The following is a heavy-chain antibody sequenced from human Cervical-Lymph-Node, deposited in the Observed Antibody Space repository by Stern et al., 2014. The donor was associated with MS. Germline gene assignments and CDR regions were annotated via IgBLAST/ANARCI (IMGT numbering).Heavy chain of an antibody. CDR1: GFSFSDYY. CDR2: ISSSGSTI. Sequence: VQLVESGGGLVKPGGSLRLSCAASGFSFSDYYMSWIRQAPGKGLEWVSYISSSGSTIYYADPVKGRFPISRAHTNHSLYLQMNSLRAEDTAVYYCARDLNDYVWGSYRPTFDPWGQGTLVTVSS. V-gene: IGHV3-11*01. D-gene: IGHD3-16*02. CDR3: ARDLNDYVWGSYRPTFDP. J-gene: IGHJ5*02.